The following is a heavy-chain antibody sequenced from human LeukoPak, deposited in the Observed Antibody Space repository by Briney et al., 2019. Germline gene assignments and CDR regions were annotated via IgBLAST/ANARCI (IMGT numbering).Heavy chain of an antibody. V-gene: IGHV4-31*03. CDR3: ARTYMTSARFDP. CDR1: GGSISSGGYY. CDR2: IYYSGST. J-gene: IGHJ5*02. Sequence: SETLSLTCTVSGGSISSGGYYWSWIRQHRGKGLEWIGYIYYSGSTYYNPSLKSRLTISVDTSNNQFSLKLSSVTAADTAVYYCARTYMTSARFDPWGQGALVTVSS. D-gene: IGHD2-21*02.